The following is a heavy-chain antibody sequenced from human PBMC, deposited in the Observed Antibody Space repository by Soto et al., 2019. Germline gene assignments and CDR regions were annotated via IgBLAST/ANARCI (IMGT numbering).Heavy chain of an antibody. CDR2: IWYDGSNK. Sequence: LRLSCAASGFTFSSYGMHWVRQAPGKGLEWVAVIWYDGSNKYYADSVKGRFTISRDNSKNTLYLQMNSLRAEDTAVYYCARPDSSSWPTPFDYWGQGTLVTVSS. V-gene: IGHV3-33*01. D-gene: IGHD6-13*01. CDR1: GFTFSSYG. CDR3: ARPDSSSWPTPFDY. J-gene: IGHJ4*02.